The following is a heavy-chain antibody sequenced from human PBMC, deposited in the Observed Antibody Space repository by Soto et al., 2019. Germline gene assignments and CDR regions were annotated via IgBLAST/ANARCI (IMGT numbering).Heavy chain of an antibody. D-gene: IGHD2-21*02. V-gene: IGHV3-48*02. CDR3: ARVKKGWAYCGGDCYSGDAFDI. J-gene: IGHJ3*02. CDR1: GFTFSSYS. Sequence: GGSLRLSCAASGFTFSSYSMNWVRQAPGKGLEWVSYISSSSSTIYYADSVKGRFTISRDNAKNSLYLQMNSLRDEDTAVYYWARVKKGWAYCGGDCYSGDAFDIWGQGTMVTVSS. CDR2: ISSSSSTI.